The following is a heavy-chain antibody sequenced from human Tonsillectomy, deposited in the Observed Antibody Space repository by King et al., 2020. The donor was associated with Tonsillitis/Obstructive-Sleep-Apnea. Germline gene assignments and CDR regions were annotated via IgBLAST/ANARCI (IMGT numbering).Heavy chain of an antibody. Sequence: QLVQSGGGVVQPGRSLRLSCAASGFTFSSYGMHWVRQAPGKGLEWVAVIWYDGSNKYYADSLKGRVTISGDNSKNTLYLQMNSLRAEDTAVYYCARVGMEGLFDYWGQGTLVTVSS. J-gene: IGHJ4*02. D-gene: IGHD3-16*01. CDR2: IWYDGSNK. CDR1: GFTFSSYG. V-gene: IGHV3-33*01. CDR3: ARVGMEGLFDY.